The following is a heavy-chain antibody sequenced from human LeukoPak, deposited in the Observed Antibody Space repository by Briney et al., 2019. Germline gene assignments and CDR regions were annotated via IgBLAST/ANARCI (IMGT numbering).Heavy chain of an antibody. CDR2: INHSGST. J-gene: IGHJ4*02. CDR3: ARGLRSDFWSGYYIDY. V-gene: IGHV4-34*01. Sequence: SETLSLTCAVYGGSFSGYYWSWIRQPPGRGLEWIGEINHSGSTNYNPSLKSRVTISVDKSKNQFSLKLSSVTAADTAVYYCARGLRSDFWSGYYIDYWGQGTLVTVSS. CDR1: GGSFSGYY. D-gene: IGHD3-3*01.